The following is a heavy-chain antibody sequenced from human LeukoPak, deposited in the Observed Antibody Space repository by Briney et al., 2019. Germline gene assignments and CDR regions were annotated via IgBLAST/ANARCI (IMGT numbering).Heavy chain of an antibody. CDR2: INPTGGSA. J-gene: IGHJ5*02. CDR1: GYTFPNYY. D-gene: IGHD5-24*01. V-gene: IGHV1-46*01. CDR3: ARDRSGTRWRWFDP. Sequence: ASVKVSCKASGYTFPNYYIHWVRQAPGQGLEWMGIINPTGGSASYAQKFQGRVSMTSDTSTSTLYLELSSLRSEDTAVYYCARDRSGTRWRWFDPWGQGTLVTVSS.